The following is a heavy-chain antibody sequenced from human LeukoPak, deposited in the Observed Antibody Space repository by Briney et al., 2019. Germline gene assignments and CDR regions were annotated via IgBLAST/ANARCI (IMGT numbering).Heavy chain of an antibody. J-gene: IGHJ5*02. CDR1: GGSMSSGGYY. Sequence: SQTLSLTCTVSGGSMSSGGYYWSWIRQHPGKGLEWIGYIYYSGSTYDNPSPKSRVTISVDTSKNQFSLKLSSVTAADTAVYYCARDGASGGNRNSNWFDPWGQGTQVTVSS. CDR2: IYYSGST. D-gene: IGHD4-23*01. CDR3: ARDGASGGNRNSNWFDP. V-gene: IGHV4-31*03.